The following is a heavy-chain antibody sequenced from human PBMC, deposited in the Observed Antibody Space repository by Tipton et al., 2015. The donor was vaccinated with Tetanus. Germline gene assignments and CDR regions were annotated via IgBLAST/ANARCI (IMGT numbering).Heavy chain of an antibody. CDR1: GYTFTSYA. J-gene: IGHJ4*02. V-gene: IGHV1-18*01. Sequence: GEVKKPGASVKVSCKASGYTFTSYAVTWVRQAPGQGLEWMGWISGYNGNTNFTQKFQGRLTMTRDTSTSTAYMELRSLRSDDTAVYFCARDQLDHWGQGTQVIVS. CDR2: ISGYNGNT. CDR3: ARDQLDH.